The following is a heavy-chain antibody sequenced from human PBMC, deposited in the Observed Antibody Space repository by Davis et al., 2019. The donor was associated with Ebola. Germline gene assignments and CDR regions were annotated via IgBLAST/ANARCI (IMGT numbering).Heavy chain of an antibody. V-gene: IGHV3-30*04. CDR3: AKGRNKDY. J-gene: IGHJ4*02. CDR1: GFTFSRYP. D-gene: IGHD1-14*01. CDR2: ISYDGSNK. Sequence: GESLKISCADSGFTFSRYPIHWVRQAPGKGLEWVAVISYDGSNKYYADSVKGRFTISRDNSKNTLYLQMNSLRAEDTAVYYCAKGRNKDYWGQGTLVTVSS.